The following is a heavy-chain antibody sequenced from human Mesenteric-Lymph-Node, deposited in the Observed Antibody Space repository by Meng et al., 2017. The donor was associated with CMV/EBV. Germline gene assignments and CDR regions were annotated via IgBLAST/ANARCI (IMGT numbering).Heavy chain of an antibody. V-gene: IGHV3-13*01. CDR3: ARDLVTLVRGVIVTDYYHYGMDG. CDR1: GFTFSSYD. D-gene: IGHD3-10*01. J-gene: IGHJ6*02. Sequence: GGSLRLSCAASGFTFSSYDMHWVRQATGKGLEWVSAIGTAGDTYYPGSVKGRFTISRENAKNSLYLQMNSLRAEDTALYYCARDLVTLVRGVIVTDYYHYGMDGWGQGTTVTVSS. CDR2: IGTAGDT.